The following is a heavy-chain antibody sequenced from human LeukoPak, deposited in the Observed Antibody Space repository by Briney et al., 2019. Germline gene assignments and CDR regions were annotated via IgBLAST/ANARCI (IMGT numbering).Heavy chain of an antibody. D-gene: IGHD6-19*01. V-gene: IGHV4-61*02. Sequence: PSQTLSLTCTVSGGSISSGSYYWSWIRQPAGKGLEWIGRIYTSGSTNYNPSLKSRVTISVDTSKNQFSLKLSSVTAADTAVYYCARVGLAVADYWGQGTLVTVSS. CDR2: IYTSGST. CDR3: ARVGLAVADY. CDR1: GGSISSGSYY. J-gene: IGHJ4*02.